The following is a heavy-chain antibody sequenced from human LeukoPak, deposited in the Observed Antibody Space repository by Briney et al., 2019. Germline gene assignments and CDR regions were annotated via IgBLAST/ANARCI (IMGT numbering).Heavy chain of an antibody. Sequence: GGSLRLSCAASGFTFSSYAMTWVRQAPGKGLQWVSAVSGSGAHTYYADSVKGRFTISRDNSRDTLYLQMNSLRAEDTAVYYCARDRDPGYYDTNGYRRINAFDILGQGTMVTVSS. CDR3: ARDRDPGYYDTNGYRRINAFDI. CDR1: GFTFSSYA. D-gene: IGHD3-22*01. J-gene: IGHJ3*02. V-gene: IGHV3-23*01. CDR2: VSGSGAHT.